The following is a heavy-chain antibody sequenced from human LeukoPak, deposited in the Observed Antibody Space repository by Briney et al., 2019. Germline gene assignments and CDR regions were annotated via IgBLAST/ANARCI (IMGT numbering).Heavy chain of an antibody. CDR1: GYTFIDYY. CDR2: INPNSAAT. V-gene: IGHV1-2*06. D-gene: IGHD7-27*01. CDR3: ARDLPSASNWELDY. J-gene: IGHJ4*02. Sequence: ASVTVSCKASGYTFIDYYIHWVRQAPGQGLEWMGRINPNSAATEYAENSHGRVTMTRATSISTAYMALSRVTSDDTAVYYCARDLPSASNWELDYWGQGTLVTVSS.